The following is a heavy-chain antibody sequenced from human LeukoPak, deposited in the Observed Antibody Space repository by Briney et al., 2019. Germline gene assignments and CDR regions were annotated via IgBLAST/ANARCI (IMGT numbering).Heavy chain of an antibody. Sequence: GGSLRLSCAASGFTFSSYWMSWVRQAPGKGLERVANIKQDGSEKYYVDSVKGRFTISRDNAKNSLYLQMNSLRAEDTAVYYCASPRGGLDAFDIWGQGTMVTVSS. CDR3: ASPRGGLDAFDI. J-gene: IGHJ3*02. V-gene: IGHV3-7*01. CDR1: GFTFSSYW. CDR2: IKQDGSEK. D-gene: IGHD3-16*01.